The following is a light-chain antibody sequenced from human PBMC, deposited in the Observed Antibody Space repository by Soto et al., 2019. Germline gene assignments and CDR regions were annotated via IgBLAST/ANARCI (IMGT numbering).Light chain of an antibody. CDR2: TAP. CDR3: QQTYSTPPGA. J-gene: IGKJ1*01. V-gene: IGKV1-39*01. Sequence: DIQMTQSPSSLSASVGDRVTITCRASQSIRNYLNWYQQKPGKAPKVLIYTAPSLQSGAPSRFSASGSGTDFTLSIGSLQPEDFATYYCQQTYSTPPGAFGQGTKVEIE. CDR1: QSIRNY.